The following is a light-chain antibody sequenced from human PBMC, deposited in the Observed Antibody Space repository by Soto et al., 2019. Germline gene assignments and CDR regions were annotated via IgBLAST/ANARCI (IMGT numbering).Light chain of an antibody. CDR3: QQSYSTPSVT. CDR1: QSISSY. CDR2: AAS. V-gene: IGKV1-39*01. Sequence: DIQMTQSPSSLSASVGDRVTITCRASQSISSYLNWYQQKPGKAPKLLIYAASSLQSGVPSRFSGSGSETDFTLTISSLQPEDFATYYCQQSYSTPSVTFGQGTKLEIK. J-gene: IGKJ2*01.